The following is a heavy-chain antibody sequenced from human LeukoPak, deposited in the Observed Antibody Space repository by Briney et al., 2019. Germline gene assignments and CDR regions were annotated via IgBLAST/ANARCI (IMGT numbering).Heavy chain of an antibody. D-gene: IGHD6-19*01. Sequence: GGSLRLSCAASGFTFGDYYMSWIRQAPGKGLEWISSISGSSDYTPYADFLKGRVTISRDNAKNSLYLQLNSLSVEDTAVYYCARDGFSSGWFNWGQGTMVTVSS. J-gene: IGHJ3*01. V-gene: IGHV3-11*06. CDR1: GFTFGDYY. CDR3: ARDGFSSGWFN. CDR2: ISGSSDYT.